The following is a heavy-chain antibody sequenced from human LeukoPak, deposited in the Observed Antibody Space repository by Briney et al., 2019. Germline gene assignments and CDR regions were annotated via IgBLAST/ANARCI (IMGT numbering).Heavy chain of an antibody. V-gene: IGHV3-30*18. CDR1: GFTFSSYW. CDR3: AKEACGGSCVTDYFDY. Sequence: GGSLRLSCAASGFTFSSYWMNWVRQAPGKGLEWVAVISYDGRSKYYADSVKGRFTISRDNSKNTLYLQMNSLRPEDTAVHYCAKEACGGSCVTDYFDYWGQGTLVTVSS. D-gene: IGHD2-15*01. J-gene: IGHJ4*02. CDR2: ISYDGRSK.